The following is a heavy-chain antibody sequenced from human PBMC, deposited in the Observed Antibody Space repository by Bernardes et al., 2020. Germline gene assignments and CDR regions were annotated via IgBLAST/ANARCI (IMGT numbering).Heavy chain of an antibody. V-gene: IGHV3-7*01. CDR2: IKQDGSEK. CDR3: ARSSSSWSYYYGMDV. Sequence: SLRLSCAASGFTFSSYWMSWVRQAPGKGLEWVANIKQDGSEKYYVDSVKGRFTISRDNAKNSLYLQMNSLRAEDTAVYYCARSSSSWSYYYGMDVWGQGTTVTVSS. J-gene: IGHJ6*02. CDR1: GFTFSSYW. D-gene: IGHD6-13*01.